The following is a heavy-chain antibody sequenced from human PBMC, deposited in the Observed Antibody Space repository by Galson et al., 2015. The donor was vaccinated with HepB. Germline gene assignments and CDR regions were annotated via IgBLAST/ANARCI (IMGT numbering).Heavy chain of an antibody. Sequence: SVKVSCKASGYSFIDNFIHWVRQAPGQGLEWMGWINPKTGGTNLAQKFQGRVTLTRDTSISTVYMELSRLTSADTAMYYCARSFGGVSILGVVEDAFDIWGQGTMVTVSS. CDR2: INPKTGGT. CDR3: ARSFGGVSILGVVEDAFDI. D-gene: IGHD3-3*01. V-gene: IGHV1-2*02. CDR1: GYSFIDNF. J-gene: IGHJ3*02.